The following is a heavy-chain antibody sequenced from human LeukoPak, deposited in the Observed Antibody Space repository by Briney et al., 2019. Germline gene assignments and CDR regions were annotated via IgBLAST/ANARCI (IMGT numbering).Heavy chain of an antibody. D-gene: IGHD1-26*01. J-gene: IGHJ4*02. CDR3: ARGGEGELQEYYFDY. Sequence: GESLKISCKGSGYSFTSYWIGWVRQMPGKGLEWMGIIYPGDSDTRYSPSFQGQVTISADKSISTAYLQWSSLKASDTAMYYCARGGEGELQEYYFDYWGQGTLVTVSS. V-gene: IGHV5-51*01. CDR1: GYSFTSYW. CDR2: IYPGDSDT.